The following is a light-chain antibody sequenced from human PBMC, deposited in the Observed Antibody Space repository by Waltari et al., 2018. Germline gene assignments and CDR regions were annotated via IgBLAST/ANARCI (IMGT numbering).Light chain of an antibody. CDR1: QSITNW. Sequence: DIQMTQSPSTLSTSVGDRVTITCRASQSITNWLAWYQQKPGKAPKLLIYKASNLESVVPSRFSGSGSGTEFTLTISSLQPDDFATYYCQQYDNYWTFGQGTKVEIK. CDR3: QQYDNYWT. CDR2: KAS. V-gene: IGKV1-5*03. J-gene: IGKJ1*01.